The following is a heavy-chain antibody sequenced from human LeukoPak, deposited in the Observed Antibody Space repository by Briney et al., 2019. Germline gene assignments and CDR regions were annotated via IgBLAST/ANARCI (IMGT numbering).Heavy chain of an antibody. CDR2: IYYSGST. CDR3: ARLNYYDSSGYRQGFDY. D-gene: IGHD3-22*01. J-gene: IGHJ4*02. V-gene: IGHV4-39*01. CDR1: GGSISSSSYY. Sequence: PSETLSLTCTVSGGSISSSSYYWGCIRQPPGKGLEWIGSIYYSGSTYYNPSLKSRVTISVDTSKNQFSLKLSSVTAADTAVYYCARLNYYDSSGYRQGFDYWGQGTLVTVSS.